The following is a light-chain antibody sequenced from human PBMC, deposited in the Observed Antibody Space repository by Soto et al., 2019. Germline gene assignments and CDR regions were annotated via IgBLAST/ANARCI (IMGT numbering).Light chain of an antibody. CDR2: GAS. Sequence: EIVLTQSPGTLSLSPGERATLSCRASQSVSSSYIAWYQQKRGQAPRRLIYGASIRATGIPDRFSGSGSGTDFTLTISRLEPEDFAVYYCQQRSNWPPAFGQGTRLEI. V-gene: IGKV3D-20*02. CDR3: QQRSNWPPA. CDR1: QSVSSSY. J-gene: IGKJ5*01.